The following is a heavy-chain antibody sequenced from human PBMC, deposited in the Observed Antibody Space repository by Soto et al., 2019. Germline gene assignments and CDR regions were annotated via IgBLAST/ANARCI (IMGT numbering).Heavy chain of an antibody. J-gene: IGHJ4*02. CDR2: IYHSGST. CDR1: GGSISSSNW. D-gene: IGHD3-22*01. V-gene: IGHV4-4*02. CDR3: ASNQDFYDSSGYYY. Sequence: PSETLSLTCAVSGGSISSSNWWSWVRQPPGKGLEWIGEIYHSGSTNYNPSLKSRVTISMDKSKNQFSLKLNSVTAADTAVYYCASNQDFYDSSGYYYMGQGTRVTVSS.